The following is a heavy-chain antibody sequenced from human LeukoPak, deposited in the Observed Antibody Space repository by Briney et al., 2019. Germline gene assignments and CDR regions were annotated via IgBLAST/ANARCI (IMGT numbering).Heavy chain of an antibody. J-gene: IGHJ5*02. CDR1: GFTFSNAW. D-gene: IGHD1-26*01. CDR3: ARADRYSGSSWGWFDP. V-gene: IGHV3-15*01. CDR2: IKSKTDGGTT. Sequence: KPGGSLRLSCAASGFTFSNAWMSWVRQAPGKGLEWVGRIKSKTDGGTTDYAAPVKGRFTISRDDSENTLYLQMNSLRAEDTAVYYCARADRYSGSSWGWFDPWGQGTLVTVSS.